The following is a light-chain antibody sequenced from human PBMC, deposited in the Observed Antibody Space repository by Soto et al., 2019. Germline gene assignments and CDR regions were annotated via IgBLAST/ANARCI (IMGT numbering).Light chain of an antibody. CDR1: SSNIGSNT. V-gene: IGLV1-44*01. Sequence: QSVLTQPPSASGTPGQRVTISCSGSSSNIGSNTVNWYQQLPGTAPKLLIYSHNHRPSGVPDRFSVSKSGTSASLAISGLQSEDEADYYCATWDDSLDGYVFGTGTKLTVL. CDR3: ATWDDSLDGYV. J-gene: IGLJ1*01. CDR2: SHN.